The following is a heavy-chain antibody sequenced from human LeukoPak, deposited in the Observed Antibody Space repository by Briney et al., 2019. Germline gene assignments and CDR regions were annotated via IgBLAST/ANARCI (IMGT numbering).Heavy chain of an antibody. CDR3: ARYVGEKTAFDI. D-gene: IGHD3-10*01. J-gene: IGHJ3*02. Sequence: SETLSLTCTVSGGSLSSYYWSWIRQPPGRGLEWIGYIYYSGTTNYNPSLKSRVTISVDTPKNQFSLKLSSVTAADTAVYYCARYVGEKTAFDIWGQGTMVTVSS. CDR1: GGSLSSYY. CDR2: IYYSGTT. V-gene: IGHV4-59*01.